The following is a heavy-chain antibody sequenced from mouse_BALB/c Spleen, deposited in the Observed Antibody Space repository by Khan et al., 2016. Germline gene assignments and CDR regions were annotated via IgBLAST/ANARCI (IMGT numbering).Heavy chain of an antibody. Sequence: EVKLLESGGGLVQPGGSLKLSCAASGFAFSSYWMSWVRQAPGKGLEWIGGINPDSSTITYTPSLKDKFIISRDNSKNTLYLQLSNVRSEDTARYFCARLHYYGRFADWGQGTPVTVSA. CDR1: GFAFSSYW. D-gene: IGHD1-2*01. V-gene: IGHV4-1*02. CDR3: ARLHYYGRFAD. J-gene: IGHJ3*01. CDR2: INPDSSTI.